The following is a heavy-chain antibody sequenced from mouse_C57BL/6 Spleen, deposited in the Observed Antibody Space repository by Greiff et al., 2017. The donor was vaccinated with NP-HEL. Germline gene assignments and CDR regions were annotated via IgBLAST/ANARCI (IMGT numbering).Heavy chain of an antibody. CDR3: AREYYYGSRVDWYFDV. CDR1: GFTFSSYA. D-gene: IGHD1-1*01. CDR2: ISDGGSYT. V-gene: IGHV5-4*01. J-gene: IGHJ1*03. Sequence: EVKLVESGGGLVKPGGSLKLSCAASGFTFSSYAMSWVRQTPEKRLEWVATISDGGSYTYYPDNVKGRFTIARDNAKNNLYLQMSHLKSEDTAMYYCAREYYYGSRVDWYFDVWGTGTTVTVSS.